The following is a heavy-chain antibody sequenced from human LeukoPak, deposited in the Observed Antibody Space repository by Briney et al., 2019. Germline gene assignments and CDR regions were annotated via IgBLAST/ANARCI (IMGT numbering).Heavy chain of an antibody. V-gene: IGHV1-18*01. Sequence: ASVMVSCKTSGYISINYGFNWVRQAPGQGLEWMGWISAKTGNTNYALKHQGRVTLTTDASTNTAYMEVRRLTSDDTAIYYCARVRSGSEDVGDFWGQGTLVTVSS. J-gene: IGHJ4*02. CDR1: GYISINYG. CDR3: ARVRSGSEDVGDF. CDR2: ISAKTGNT. D-gene: IGHD1-26*01.